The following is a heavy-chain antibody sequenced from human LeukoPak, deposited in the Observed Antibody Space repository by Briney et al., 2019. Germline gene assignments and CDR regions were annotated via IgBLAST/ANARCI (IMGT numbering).Heavy chain of an antibody. D-gene: IGHD5-18*01. CDR1: GFSIDDYA. Sequence: GRSLTLSCAASGFSIDDYAMHWVRQPQGNGPEWDSGVSRNSGSIGYSNSLKDRFTISRDNAKNSLYLQMNSLRAEDTALYYCAKDMSEYSYGPFDYWGQGTLVTVPS. J-gene: IGHJ4*02. V-gene: IGHV3-9*01. CDR3: AKDMSEYSYGPFDY. CDR2: VSRNSGSI.